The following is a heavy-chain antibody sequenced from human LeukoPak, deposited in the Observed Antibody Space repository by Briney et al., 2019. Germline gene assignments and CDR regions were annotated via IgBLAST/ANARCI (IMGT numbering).Heavy chain of an antibody. Sequence: GESLMTSCKGSGYIFTNYWINWVRQMPGKGLEWMVRIDPSDSYTNYSPSFQGHVTISADRSISTAYLQWSSLKASDTAMYYCARLYYDSSGSYLDYWGQGNLVTVSS. V-gene: IGHV5-10-1*01. CDR3: ARLYYDSSGSYLDY. J-gene: IGHJ4*02. D-gene: IGHD3-22*01. CDR2: IDPSDSYT. CDR1: GYIFTNYW.